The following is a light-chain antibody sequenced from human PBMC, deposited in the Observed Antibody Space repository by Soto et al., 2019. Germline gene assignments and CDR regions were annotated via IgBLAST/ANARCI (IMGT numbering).Light chain of an antibody. V-gene: IGKV3-15*01. CDR1: QTVSTN. CDR2: GAS. Sequence: EIVMTQSPDTLSVSPGDRATLSCRASQTVSTNLAWYQQKPGQAPRLLSYGASNRATGVPDRFSGSGSRTEFTLTISSQQSEDFAVYYCQQYNSWPPLTFGQGTKVEIK. CDR3: QQYNSWPPLT. J-gene: IGKJ1*01.